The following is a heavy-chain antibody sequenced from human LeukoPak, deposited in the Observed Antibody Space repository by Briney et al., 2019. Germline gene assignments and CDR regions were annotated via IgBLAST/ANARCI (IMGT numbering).Heavy chain of an antibody. CDR3: ARVGSSSLDYYYYYMDV. D-gene: IGHD6-6*01. CDR2: IYTSGSI. Sequence: SETLSLTCTVSGGSISSYYWSWIRQPAGKGLEWIGRIYTSGSINYNPSLKSRVTMSVDTSKNQFSLKLSSVTAADTAVYYCARVGSSSLDYYYYYMDVWGKGTTVTVSS. J-gene: IGHJ6*03. CDR1: GGSISSYY. V-gene: IGHV4-4*07.